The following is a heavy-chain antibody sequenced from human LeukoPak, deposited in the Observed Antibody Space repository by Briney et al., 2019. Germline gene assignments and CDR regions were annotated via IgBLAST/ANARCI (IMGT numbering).Heavy chain of an antibody. J-gene: IGHJ4*02. CDR1: GFTFSSYA. Sequence: PGGSLRLSCAASGFTFSSYAMSWVRQAPGKGLEWVSAISGSGGSTYYADSVKGRFTISRDNSKNTLYLQMNSLRAEDTAVYYCAKGRIGKYCGGDCYFDYWGQGTLVTVSS. CDR3: AKGRIGKYCGGDCYFDY. V-gene: IGHV3-23*01. D-gene: IGHD2-21*02. CDR2: ISGSGGST.